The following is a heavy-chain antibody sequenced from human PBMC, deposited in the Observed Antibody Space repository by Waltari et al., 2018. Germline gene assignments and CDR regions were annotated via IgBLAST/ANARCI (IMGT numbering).Heavy chain of an antibody. J-gene: IGHJ4*02. Sequence: QVQLQQWGAGLLKPSETLSLTCAVYGGSFSGYYWSWIRQPPGKGLEWIGEINHSGSTNYNPSLKSRVTISVDTSKNQFSLKLSSVTAADTAMYYCGGGSYGGSPTSFDYWGQGTLVTVSS. V-gene: IGHV4-34*01. CDR1: GGSFSGYY. D-gene: IGHD2-15*01. CDR2: INHSGST. CDR3: GGGSYGGSPTSFDY.